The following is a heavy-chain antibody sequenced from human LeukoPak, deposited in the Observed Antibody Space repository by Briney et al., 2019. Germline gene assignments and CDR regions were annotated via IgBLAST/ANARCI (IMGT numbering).Heavy chain of an antibody. J-gene: IGHJ4*02. CDR3: TRDRRGDYPHFDY. V-gene: IGHV3-49*04. CDR1: GFTFGDYA. D-gene: IGHD4-17*01. CDR2: IRIKAYGGTT. Sequence: PGRSLRLSCTASGFTFGDYAMSWVRQAPGKGLEWLGFIRIKAYGGTTEYAASVKGRFTISRDDSKSIAYLQMNSLKTEDTAVYYCTRDRRGDYPHFDYWGQGTLVTVSS.